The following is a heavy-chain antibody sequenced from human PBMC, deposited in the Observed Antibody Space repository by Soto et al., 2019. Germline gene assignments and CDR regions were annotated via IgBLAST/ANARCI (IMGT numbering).Heavy chain of an antibody. CDR1: GGSVSSGGHY. J-gene: IGHJ4*02. CDR2: HYNDGST. D-gene: IGHD2-21*02. V-gene: IGHV4-31*03. Sequence: PSETLSLTCNVSGGSVSSGGHYWSWVRQSPEKGLEWIGYHYNDGSTFYNPALQSRAVISVDKTKNHLFLNLRSVTAADTAVYYCAMARYAGRLLDYWGQGILVTVSS. CDR3: AMARYAGRLLDY.